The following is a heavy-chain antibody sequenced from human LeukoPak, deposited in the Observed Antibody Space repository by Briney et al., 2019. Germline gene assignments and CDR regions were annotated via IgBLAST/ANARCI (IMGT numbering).Heavy chain of an antibody. J-gene: IGHJ6*02. Sequence: SETLSLTCSVSGGSMNNYYWSWIRQPPGKGLEWIGYIYYSGTTNYNPSLKSRVTISVDTSKNQFSLKLSSVTAADTAVYYCARGNRYGFGDVWGQGTTVTVSS. V-gene: IGHV4-59*01. CDR2: IYYSGTT. CDR3: ARGNRYGFGDV. D-gene: IGHD3-10*01. CDR1: GGSMNNYY.